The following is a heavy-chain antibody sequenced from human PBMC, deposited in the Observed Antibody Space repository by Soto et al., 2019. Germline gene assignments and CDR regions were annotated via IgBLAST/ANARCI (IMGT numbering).Heavy chain of an antibody. CDR2: IIPIFGTA. D-gene: IGHD3-10*01. Sequence: GASVKVSCKASGGTFSSYAISWVRQAPGQGLEWMGGIIPIFGTANYAQKFQGRVTITADESTSTAYMELSSLRSEDTAVYYCARVTGFGDPTRPYYYYGMDVWGQGTTVTVSS. CDR3: ARVTGFGDPTRPYYYYGMDV. V-gene: IGHV1-69*13. CDR1: GGTFSSYA. J-gene: IGHJ6*02.